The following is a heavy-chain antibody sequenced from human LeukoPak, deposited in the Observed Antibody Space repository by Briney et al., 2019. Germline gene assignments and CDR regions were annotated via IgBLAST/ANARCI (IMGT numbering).Heavy chain of an antibody. Sequence: PGGSLRLSCAASGFTFSSYSMNWVRQAPGKGLEWVSYISSSSSTIYYADSVKGRFTTSRDNAKNSLYLQMNSLKAEDTAVYYCATSGSHTRFDYWGRGTLVTVSS. CDR2: ISSSSSTI. D-gene: IGHD1-26*01. V-gene: IGHV3-48*01. CDR1: GFTFSSYS. J-gene: IGHJ4*02. CDR3: ATSGSHTRFDY.